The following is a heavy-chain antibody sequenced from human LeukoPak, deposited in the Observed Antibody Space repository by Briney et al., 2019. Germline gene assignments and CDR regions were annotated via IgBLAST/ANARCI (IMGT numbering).Heavy chain of an antibody. CDR1: GGTFSSYA. CDR2: IIPIFGTV. CDR3: ARGLPLGYCTYGVCYPPKHFDF. Sequence: GSSVKVSCKASGGTFSSYAISWVRQAPGQGLEWMGGIIPIFGTVNYAQKFQGRVTITADKSTTTAYMELSSLTSDDTAVYFCARGLPLGYCTYGVCYPPKHFDFWGQGTLVTVSS. D-gene: IGHD2-8*01. V-gene: IGHV1-69*06. J-gene: IGHJ4*02.